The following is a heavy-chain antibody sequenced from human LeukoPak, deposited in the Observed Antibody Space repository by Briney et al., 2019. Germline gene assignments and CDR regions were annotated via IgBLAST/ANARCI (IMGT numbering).Heavy chain of an antibody. D-gene: IGHD6-13*01. CDR3: ARGRRAGY. CDR1: GGSFNGYY. J-gene: IGHJ4*02. Sequence: IPSETLSLTCAVYGGSFNGYYWSWIRQPPGKGLEWIGEINHSGSTNYNPSLKSRVTISVDTSKNQFSLKLSSVTAADTAVYYCARGRRAGYWGQGTLVTVSS. CDR2: INHSGST. V-gene: IGHV4-34*01.